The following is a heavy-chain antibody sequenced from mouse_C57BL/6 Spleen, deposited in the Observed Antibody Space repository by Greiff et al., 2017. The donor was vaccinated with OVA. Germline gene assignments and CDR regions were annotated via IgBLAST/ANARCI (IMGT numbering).Heavy chain of an antibody. CDR1: GFTFSDYG. CDR2: ISNLAYSI. CDR3: ERVNGYFDY. V-gene: IGHV5-15*01. J-gene: IGHJ2*01. Sequence: EVKLMESGGGLVQPGGSLKLSCAASGFTFSDYGMAWVRQAPRQGPEWVAFISNLAYSIYYADTVTGRFTFSRENAKNTLYLEMSSLRSEDTAMYYCERVNGYFDYWGKGTTLTVAS.